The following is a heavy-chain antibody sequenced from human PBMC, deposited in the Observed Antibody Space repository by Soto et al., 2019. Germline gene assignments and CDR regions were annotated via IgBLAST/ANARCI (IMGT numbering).Heavy chain of an antibody. J-gene: IGHJ4*02. Sequence: GGSLRLSCAASGFTVSSNYMSWVRQAPGKGLEWVSVIYSGGSTYYADSVKGRFTISRDNSKNTLYLQMNSLRAEDTAVYYCASAERGYSYGYGYWGQGTLVTVSS. D-gene: IGHD5-18*01. V-gene: IGHV3-66*01. CDR1: GFTVSSNY. CDR3: ASAERGYSYGYGY. CDR2: IYSGGST.